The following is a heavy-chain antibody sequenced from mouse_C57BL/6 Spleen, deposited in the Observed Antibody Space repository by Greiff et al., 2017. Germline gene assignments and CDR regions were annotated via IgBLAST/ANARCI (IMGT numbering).Heavy chain of an antibody. V-gene: IGHV1-52*01. CDR1: GYTFTSYW. Sequence: QVQLQQSGAELVRPGSSVKLSCKASGYTFTSYWMHWVKQRPIQGLEWIGNIDPSDSETHYNQKFKDKATLTVDKSSSTAYMQLSSLTSEDSAVYYCARYYSNYGVFDYWGQGTTLTVSS. J-gene: IGHJ2*01. D-gene: IGHD2-5*01. CDR3: ARYYSNYGVFDY. CDR2: IDPSDSET.